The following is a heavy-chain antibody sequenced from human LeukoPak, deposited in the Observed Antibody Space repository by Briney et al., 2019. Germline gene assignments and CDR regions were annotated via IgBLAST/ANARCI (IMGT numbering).Heavy chain of an antibody. CDR3: ARDIKGVTYYYDSSGYSGFDY. V-gene: IGHV3-21*01. J-gene: IGHJ4*02. CDR2: ISSSSSYI. Sequence: GGSLRLSCAASGFTFSSYSMNWVRQAPGKGLEWVSSISSSSSYIYYADSVKGRFTISRDNAKNSLYLQMNSLRAEDTAVYYCARDIKGVTYYYDSSGYSGFDYWGQGTLVTVSS. D-gene: IGHD3-22*01. CDR1: GFTFSSYS.